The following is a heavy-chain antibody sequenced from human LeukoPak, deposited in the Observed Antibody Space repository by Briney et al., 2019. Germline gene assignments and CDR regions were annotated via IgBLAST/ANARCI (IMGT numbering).Heavy chain of an antibody. D-gene: IGHD4-11*01. J-gene: IGHJ4*02. Sequence: ASXKVSCKASGYTFTGYYLHWVRQAPGQGLEWRGRITPNSGVTNYAQRFQGRVTMNRDTSIRKDYMEMSRLRYDDTAVYYCARGGLQRQIDYWGQGTLVTVSS. CDR1: GYTFTGYY. CDR3: ARGGLQRQIDY. CDR2: ITPNSGVT. V-gene: IGHV1-2*06.